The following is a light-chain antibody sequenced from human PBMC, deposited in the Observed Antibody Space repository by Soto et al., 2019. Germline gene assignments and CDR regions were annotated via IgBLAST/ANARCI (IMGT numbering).Light chain of an antibody. CDR2: RAS. CDR1: QSVSSNY. V-gene: IGKV3-20*01. Sequence: EIVLTQSSGTLSLSPGERVTLSCRASQSVSSNYLAWYQQKSGQAPRLLIYRASTRATGIPDRFSGSGSGTDFSLIISRLEPEDSAVYYCQHDAASPLTFGGGTKFEIK. J-gene: IGKJ4*01. CDR3: QHDAASPLT.